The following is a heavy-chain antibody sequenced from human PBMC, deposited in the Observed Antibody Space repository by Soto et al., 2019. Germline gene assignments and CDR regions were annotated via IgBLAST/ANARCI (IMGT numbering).Heavy chain of an antibody. CDR3: AHTAGIVVVIAEYYFDY. Sequence: QITLKESGPTLVKPTQTLTLTCTFSGFSLSTSGVGVGWIRQPPGKALEWLALIYWDDDKRYSPSLKSRLTITKDTSKNQVVLTMTNMDPVDTATYYCAHTAGIVVVIAEYYFDYWGQGTLVTVSS. CDR1: GFSLSTSGVG. D-gene: IGHD2-21*01. J-gene: IGHJ4*02. CDR2: IYWDDDK. V-gene: IGHV2-5*02.